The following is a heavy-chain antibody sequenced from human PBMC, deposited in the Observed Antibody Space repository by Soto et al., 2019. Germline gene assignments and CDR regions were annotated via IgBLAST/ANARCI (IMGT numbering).Heavy chain of an antibody. Sequence: SETLSLTCAVYGGSFSGYYWSWIRQPPGKGLEWIGYIYYSGSTYYNPSLKSRVTISVDTSKNQFSLKLSSVTAADTAVYYCARASQDFWSGPNGMDVWGQGTTVTVSS. CDR2: IYYSGST. CDR3: ARASQDFWSGPNGMDV. V-gene: IGHV4-30-4*08. J-gene: IGHJ6*02. CDR1: GGSFSGYY. D-gene: IGHD3-3*01.